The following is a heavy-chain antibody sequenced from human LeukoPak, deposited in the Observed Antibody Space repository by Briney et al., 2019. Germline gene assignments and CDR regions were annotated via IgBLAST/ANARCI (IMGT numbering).Heavy chain of an antibody. V-gene: IGHV1-2*02. CDR2: INPNSGGT. Sequence: ASVKVSCKASGYTFTGYYMHWVRQAPGQGLEWMGWINPNSGGTNYAQKFQGRVTMTRDTSISTAYMELSRLRSDDTAVYYCARSPSSSPYDAFDIWGQGTMVTVSS. CDR1: GYTFTGYY. J-gene: IGHJ3*02. CDR3: ARSPSSSPYDAFDI. D-gene: IGHD6-6*01.